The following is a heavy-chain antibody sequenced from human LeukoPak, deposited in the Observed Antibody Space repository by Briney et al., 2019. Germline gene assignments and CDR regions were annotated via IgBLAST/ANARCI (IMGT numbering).Heavy chain of an antibody. CDR3: ARAGSSNYRLSDY. D-gene: IGHD6-13*01. J-gene: IGHJ4*02. V-gene: IGHV5-51*01. Sequence: GESLKISCKGSGYSFTSQWIGWVRQMPGKGLEWMGIIYPGDSDTRYSPSFQGQVTISADKSISTAYLQWSSLKASDSAMYYCARAGSSNYRLSDYWGQGTLLTVSS. CDR2: IYPGDSDT. CDR1: GYSFTSQW.